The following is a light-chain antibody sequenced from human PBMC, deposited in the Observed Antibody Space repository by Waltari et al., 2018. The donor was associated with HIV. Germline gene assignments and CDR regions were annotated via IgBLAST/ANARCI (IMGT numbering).Light chain of an antibody. CDR2: DVS. CDR1: QDIHNY. J-gene: IGKJ2*01. V-gene: IGKV1-33*01. CDR3: HQYDKVPDT. Sequence: DIQMTQSTSSLSASVGDSVTITCQASQDIHNYLNWYQQKPGKAPKLLIYDVSNLETGVPSRFSGSGSGTDFSLTISSLQPGDIATYFCHQYDKVPDTFGQGTKLEI.